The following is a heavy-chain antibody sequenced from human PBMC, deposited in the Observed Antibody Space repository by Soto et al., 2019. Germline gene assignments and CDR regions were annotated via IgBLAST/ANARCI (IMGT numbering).Heavy chain of an antibody. D-gene: IGHD1-26*01. CDR1: GFTFSSYG. CDR2: ISYDGGNK. CDR3: AKGHGISGSPL. Sequence: GGSLRLSCAASGFTFSSYGMHWVRHAPGKGLEWVAVISYDGGNKYYADSVKGRFTISRDNSKNTLYLQMNSLRAEDTAVYYCAKGHGISGSPLWGQGTLVTVSS. V-gene: IGHV3-30*18. J-gene: IGHJ4*02.